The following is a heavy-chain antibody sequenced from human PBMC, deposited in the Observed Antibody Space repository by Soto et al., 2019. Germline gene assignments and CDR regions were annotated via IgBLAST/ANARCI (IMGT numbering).Heavy chain of an antibody. CDR3: ASDSRSTVTMFDY. V-gene: IGHV4-59*01. CDR1: GGSISGSY. Sequence: SGTLYLTCTVSGGSISGSYWSWIRQPPGKGLEWIGYIYYSGSTNYNPSLKSRVTISVDTSKNQFSLKLSSVTAADTAVYYSASDSRSTVTMFDYWGQGTLVTVSP. D-gene: IGHD4-17*01. CDR2: IYYSGST. J-gene: IGHJ4*02.